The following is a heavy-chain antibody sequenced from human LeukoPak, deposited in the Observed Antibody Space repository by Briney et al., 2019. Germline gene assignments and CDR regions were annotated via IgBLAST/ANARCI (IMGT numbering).Heavy chain of an antibody. D-gene: IGHD2-21*02. V-gene: IGHV1-2*02. J-gene: IGHJ5*02. CDR2: INPNTGGT. CDR3: ARGGTICSGGDCYLNWLDP. Sequence: ASVNVSCKASGYTFSGYYMHWVRQAPGQGLEWMGWINPNTGGTNYAQKFQGRVTMTRDTSISTAYMDLSRLTSDDTAAYYCARGGTICSGGDCYLNWLDPWGQGTLVTVSS. CDR1: GYTFSGYY.